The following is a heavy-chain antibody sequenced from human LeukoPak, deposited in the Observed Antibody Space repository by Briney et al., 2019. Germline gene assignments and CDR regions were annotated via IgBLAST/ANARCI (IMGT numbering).Heavy chain of an antibody. CDR3: ARRRQYSSSLFWNFDL. CDR2: INHSGST. Sequence: KPSETLSLPCPVYGGSFSGYYWSWIRQSPGKGLEGIGEINHSGSTNYNPSLKSRVPISVDTSKNQFSLRLSSVTAADTAVYYCARRRQYSSSLFWNFDLWGRGTLVTVSS. J-gene: IGHJ2*01. V-gene: IGHV4-34*01. D-gene: IGHD6-6*01. CDR1: GGSFSGYY.